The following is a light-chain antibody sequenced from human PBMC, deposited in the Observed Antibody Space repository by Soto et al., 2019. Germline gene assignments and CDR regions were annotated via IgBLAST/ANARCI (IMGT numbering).Light chain of an antibody. CDR3: QQSYSNPTWT. CDR1: QSTSTY. Sequence: LSASVGDRITITCRASQSTSTYLNWYQQKPGEAPTLLVYDSSTLQSGVPSRFSGSGFGAEFTLTVSSLQPEDFATYYCQQSYSNPTWTFGQGTKVDTK. V-gene: IGKV1-39*01. J-gene: IGKJ1*01. CDR2: DSS.